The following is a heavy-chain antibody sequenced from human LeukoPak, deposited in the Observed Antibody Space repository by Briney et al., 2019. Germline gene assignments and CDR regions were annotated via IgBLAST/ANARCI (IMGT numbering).Heavy chain of an antibody. D-gene: IGHD3-22*01. CDR1: GFTVSSNY. CDR3: ARSDSSGHYCVDY. V-gene: IGHV3-53*01. Sequence: GGSLRLSCAASGFTVSSNYMGWVRQAPGKGLEWVSVIYSGGGTYYADSVKGRFTISRDNSKNTLDLQMNSLRAEDTAVYYCARSDSSGHYCVDYWGQGTLVTVSS. CDR2: IYSGGGT. J-gene: IGHJ4*02.